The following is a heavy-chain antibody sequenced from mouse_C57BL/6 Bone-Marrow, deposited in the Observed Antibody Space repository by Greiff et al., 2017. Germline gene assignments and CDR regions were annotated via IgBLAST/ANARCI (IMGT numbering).Heavy chain of an antibody. J-gene: IGHJ1*03. V-gene: IGHV7-3*01. Sequence: DVMLVESGGGLVQPGGSLSLSCAASGFTFTDYYMSWVRQPPGKALEWLGFIRNKANGYTTEYSASVQGRFTISRDNSKSILYLQMNALRAEDSATYYCARYTGRRYFDVWGTGTTVTVSS. CDR1: GFTFTDYY. D-gene: IGHD3-3*01. CDR2: IRNKANGYTT. CDR3: ARYTGRRYFDV.